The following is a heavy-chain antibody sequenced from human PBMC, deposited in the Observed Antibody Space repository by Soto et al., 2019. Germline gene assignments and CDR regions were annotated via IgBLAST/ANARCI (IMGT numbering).Heavy chain of an antibody. J-gene: IGHJ5*02. CDR3: ARDTAVVVVAANPDP. V-gene: IGHV3-21*01. CDR2: ISSSSSYI. D-gene: IGHD2-15*01. Sequence: GWSLRLSCAASGFTFSSYSMNWVRQAPGKGLEWVSSISSSSSYIYYADSVKGRFTISRDNAKNSLYLQMNSLRAEDTAVYYCARDTAVVVVAANPDPCGQGTLVTGSS. CDR1: GFTFSSYS.